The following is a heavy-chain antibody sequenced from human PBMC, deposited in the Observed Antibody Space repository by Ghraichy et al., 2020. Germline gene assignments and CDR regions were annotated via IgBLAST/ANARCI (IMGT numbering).Heavy chain of an antibody. D-gene: IGHD2-15*01. CDR3: ARHGGGSNVRRWFGP. CDR2: IYYSGST. Sequence: SETLSLTCTVSGDSLISSGYYWGWIRQPPGKGLEWIGSIYYSGSTFYDPSLKSRVTISVDTSRNQFSLKLTSVTAADRGVYFCARHGGGSNVRRWFGPRGQGILVSVSS. V-gene: IGHV4-39*01. CDR1: GDSLISSGYY. J-gene: IGHJ5*02.